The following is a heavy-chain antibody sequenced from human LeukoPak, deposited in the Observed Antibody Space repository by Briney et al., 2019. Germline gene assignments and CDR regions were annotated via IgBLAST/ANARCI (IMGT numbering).Heavy chain of an antibody. CDR1: GFTFSSYA. V-gene: IGHV3-23*01. CDR3: AKDRSCTNDICHGDFDY. J-gene: IGHJ4*02. D-gene: IGHD2-8*01. Sequence: GGSLRLTCAASGFTFSSYAVSWVRQAPGKGLEWVSSISGSGGSTYSSDSVKGRFTISRDNSKNTLYLQMNSLRAEDTALYYCAKDRSCTNDICHGDFDYWGQGTLVTVSS. CDR2: ISGSGGST.